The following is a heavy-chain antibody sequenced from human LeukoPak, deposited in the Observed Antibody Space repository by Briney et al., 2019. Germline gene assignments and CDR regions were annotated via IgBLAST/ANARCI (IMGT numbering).Heavy chain of an antibody. V-gene: IGHV4-34*01. Sequence: SETLSLTCALYGGSFSGYYWSWIRQPPGKGLEWIGEINHSGSTNYNPSLKSRVTISVDTSKNQFSLKLSSVTAADTAVYYCASPQENPDAFDIWGQGTMVTVSS. J-gene: IGHJ3*02. CDR3: ASPQENPDAFDI. CDR2: INHSGST. CDR1: GGSFSGYY.